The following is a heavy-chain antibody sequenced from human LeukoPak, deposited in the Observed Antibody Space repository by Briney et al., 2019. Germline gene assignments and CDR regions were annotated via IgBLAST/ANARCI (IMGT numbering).Heavy chain of an antibody. V-gene: IGHV3-23*01. CDR2: ISGSGGST. CDR1: GFTFSSYA. D-gene: IGHD3-22*01. Sequence: GGSLRLSCAASGFTFSSYAMSWVRQAPGKGLEWVSAISGSGGSTYYADSVKGRFTISRDNSKNTLYLQMNSLRAEDTAVYYCAKDIHPQGLLPYYFDYWGQGTLVTVSS. J-gene: IGHJ4*02. CDR3: AKDIHPQGLLPYYFDY.